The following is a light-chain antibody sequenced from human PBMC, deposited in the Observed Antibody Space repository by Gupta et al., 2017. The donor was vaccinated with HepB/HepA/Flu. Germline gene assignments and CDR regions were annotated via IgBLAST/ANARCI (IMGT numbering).Light chain of an antibody. V-gene: IGLV2-14*03. CDR3: SSYVRSNNRV. J-gene: IGLJ3*02. CDR1: SSAVGGYDF. CDR2: DVS. Sequence: QSTLTHPAPVSGSPGQPSTISCTGTSSAVGGYDFVYWYQQHPGKAPKHMIYDVSNRPSGVSKRFSGSKSGKTASLTISGLQAEDEADYYCSSYVRSNNRVFGGGTKLTVL.